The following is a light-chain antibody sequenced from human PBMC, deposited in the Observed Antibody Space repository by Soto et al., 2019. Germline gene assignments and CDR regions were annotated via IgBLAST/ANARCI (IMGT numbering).Light chain of an antibody. CDR3: QSYDSSLSVV. V-gene: IGLV1-40*01. CDR2: GNS. CDR1: SSNIGAGYD. J-gene: IGLJ2*01. Sequence: QSVLTQPPSVSGAPGQRVTISCTGSSSNIGAGYDVHWYQQLPGTAPKLLIYGNSNRPSGVPDRFSGSKSGTSASLAITGLQAEDEADYYCQSYDSSLSVVFGGGNKVTVI.